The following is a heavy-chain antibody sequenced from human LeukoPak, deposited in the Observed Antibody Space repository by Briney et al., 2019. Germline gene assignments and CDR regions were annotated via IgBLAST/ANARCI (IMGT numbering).Heavy chain of an antibody. Sequence: SETLSLTCTVSGGSISSYYWSWIRQPPGKGLEWIGYIYYSGSTNYNPSLKSRVTISGDTSKNQFSLKLRSVTAADTAVYYCAFSLDYDILTGYKYWYFDLWGRGTLVTVSS. CDR3: AFSLDYDILTGYKYWYFDL. D-gene: IGHD3-9*01. CDR1: GGSISSYY. CDR2: IYYSGST. V-gene: IGHV4-59*01. J-gene: IGHJ2*01.